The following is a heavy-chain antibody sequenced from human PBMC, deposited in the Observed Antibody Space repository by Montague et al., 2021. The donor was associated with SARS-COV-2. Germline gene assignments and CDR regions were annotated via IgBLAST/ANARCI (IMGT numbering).Heavy chain of an antibody. V-gene: IGHV4-34*01. Sequence: SETLSLTCAVYGGSFGDDYWSWIRQPPGKGLEWIGYIKQSGSTNXNPSLKSRVTISVDTSKNQSSLKLTSVTAADTAVYFCARVHLSVSIIVVVFTSASYYFDYWGRGAKVTVSS. D-gene: IGHD2-2*01. CDR3: ARVHLSVSIIVVVFTSASYYFDY. J-gene: IGHJ4*03. CDR1: GGSFGDDY. CDR2: IKQSGST.